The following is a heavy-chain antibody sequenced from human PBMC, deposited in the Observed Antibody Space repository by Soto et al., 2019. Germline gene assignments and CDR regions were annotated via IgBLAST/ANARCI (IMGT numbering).Heavy chain of an antibody. Sequence: GGSLRLSCAASGFTFSSYAMHWVRQAPGKGLEWVAVISYDGSNKYYADSVKGRFTISRDNSKNTLYLQMNSLRAEDTAVYYCARDPGIGYYYGMDVWGQGTTVTVSS. V-gene: IGHV3-30-3*01. J-gene: IGHJ6*02. CDR3: ARDPGIGYYYGMDV. CDR2: ISYDGSNK. D-gene: IGHD3-10*01. CDR1: GFTFSSYA.